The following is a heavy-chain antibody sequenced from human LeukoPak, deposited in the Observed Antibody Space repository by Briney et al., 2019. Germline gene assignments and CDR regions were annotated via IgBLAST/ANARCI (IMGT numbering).Heavy chain of an antibody. Sequence: PSETLSLTCTVSGGSISSYYWSWIRQPPGKGLEWIGYIYYSGSTNYNPSLKSRVTISVDTSKNQFSLKLSSVTAADTAVYYCARANGHGDYSLGYWGQGTLVTVSS. D-gene: IGHD4-17*01. J-gene: IGHJ4*02. V-gene: IGHV4-59*01. CDR2: IYYSGST. CDR1: GGSISSYY. CDR3: ARANGHGDYSLGY.